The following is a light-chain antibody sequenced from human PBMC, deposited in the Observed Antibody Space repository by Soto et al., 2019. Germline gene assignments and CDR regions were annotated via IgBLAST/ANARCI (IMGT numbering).Light chain of an antibody. V-gene: IGKV3-20*01. Sequence: EMVLTQSPGTLSLSPGERATLSCRASQSVSSSYLAWYQQKPGQAPRLLIYGASSRATGIPDRFSGSGSGTDFPLTISRLEPEDFAVYYCQQYGSSLGYTFGQGTKLEIK. CDR1: QSVSSSY. J-gene: IGKJ2*01. CDR3: QQYGSSLGYT. CDR2: GAS.